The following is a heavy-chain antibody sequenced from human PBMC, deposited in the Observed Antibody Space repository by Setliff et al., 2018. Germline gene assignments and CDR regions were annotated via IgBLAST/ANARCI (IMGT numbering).Heavy chain of an antibody. CDR1: GASITNNNYY. D-gene: IGHD3-16*01. Sequence: SETLSLTCTVSGASITNNNYYWGLIRQPPGQGLEWIGSIFYSGRTFYNPSLKSRVTISVDTSKNQFSLTLSSVTAADTAVYYCARLPNYVWGSPVDYWGQGTLVTVSS. CDR3: ARLPNYVWGSPVDY. V-gene: IGHV4-39*01. CDR2: IFYSGRT. J-gene: IGHJ4*02.